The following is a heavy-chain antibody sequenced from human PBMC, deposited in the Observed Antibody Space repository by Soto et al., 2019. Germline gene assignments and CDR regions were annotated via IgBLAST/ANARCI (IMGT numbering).Heavy chain of an antibody. CDR1: GYTFTSYA. CDR2: INAGNGNT. CDR3: ARGEQWLAAYYFDY. Sequence: QVQLVQSVAEVKKPGASVKVSCKASGYTFTSYAMHWVRQAPGQRLEWMGWINAGNGNTKYSQKFQGRVTITRDTSASTAYMELSSLRSEDTAVYYCARGEQWLAAYYFDYWGQGTLVTVSS. D-gene: IGHD6-19*01. J-gene: IGHJ4*02. V-gene: IGHV1-3*01.